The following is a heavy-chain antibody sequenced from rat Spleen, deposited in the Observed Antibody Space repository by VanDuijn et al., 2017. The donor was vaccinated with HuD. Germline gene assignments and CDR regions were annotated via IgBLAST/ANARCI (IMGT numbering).Heavy chain of an antibody. CDR1: GFTFSDYN. CDR3: ASHYDGTYPFAY. D-gene: IGHD1-12*02. Sequence: EVQLVESGGGLVQPGRSMKLSCAVSGFTFSDYNMAWVRQAPKKGLEWVATISYDGSSTYYRDSVKGRFTISRDNAKSTLYLQMDSLRSEDTATYYCASHYDGTYPFAYWGQGTLVTVSS. J-gene: IGHJ3*01. V-gene: IGHV5-7*01. CDR2: ISYDGSST.